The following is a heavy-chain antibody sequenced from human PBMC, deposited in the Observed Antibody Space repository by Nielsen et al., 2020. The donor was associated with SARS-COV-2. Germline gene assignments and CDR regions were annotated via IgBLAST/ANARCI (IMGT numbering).Heavy chain of an antibody. CDR3: AREVFYVRYYYHMDV. V-gene: IGHV3-23*01. CDR2: VRQSVTGDRT. D-gene: IGHD2/OR15-2a*01. CDR1: GFTFSTSA. Sequence: GGSLRLSCAASGFTFSTSAMSWVRQAPGKGPEWVSGVRQSVTGDRTYYADSLKGRFTISRDHSQNRLYLEMSSLTAEDTAIYYCAREVFYVRYYYHMDVWGKGTTVTVSS. J-gene: IGHJ6*03.